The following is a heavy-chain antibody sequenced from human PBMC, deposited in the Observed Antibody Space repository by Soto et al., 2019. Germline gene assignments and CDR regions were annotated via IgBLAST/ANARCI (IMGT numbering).Heavy chain of an antibody. CDR3: AKHLRPRLYYGMDV. CDR1: GLSFSSYA. V-gene: IGHV3-23*01. Sequence: EVQLLESGGGLVQPGGSLRLSCAASGLSFSSYAMSWVRQASGKGLEWVSAISGSGGSTYYADSVKGRFTISRDNSKNTLYLQMNCLRAEDTAVYYCAKHLRPRLYYGMDVWGQGTTVTVSS. CDR2: ISGSGGST. D-gene: IGHD6-6*01. J-gene: IGHJ6*02.